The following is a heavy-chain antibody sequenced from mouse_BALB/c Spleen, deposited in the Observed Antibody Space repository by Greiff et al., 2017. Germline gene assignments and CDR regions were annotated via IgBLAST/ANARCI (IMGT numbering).Heavy chain of an antibody. CDR2: IDPYNGGT. V-gene: IGHV1S135*01. CDR1: GYAFTSYN. D-gene: IGHD2-12*01. CDR3: ARFTTNYAMDY. J-gene: IGHJ4*01. Sequence: EVQLQQSGPELVKPGASVKVSCKASGYAFTSYNMYWVKQSHGKSLEWIGYIDPYNGGTSYNQKFKGKATLTVDKSSSTAYMQLKSLTSEDSAVYYCARFTTNYAMDYWGQGTSVTVST.